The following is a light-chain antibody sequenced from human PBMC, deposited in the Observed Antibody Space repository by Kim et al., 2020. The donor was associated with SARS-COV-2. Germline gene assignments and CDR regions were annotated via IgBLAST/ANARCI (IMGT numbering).Light chain of an antibody. J-gene: IGLJ2*01. Sequence: SSELTQDPAVSVALGQTARITCQGDSLRSYYATWYQQKPGQAPLVVIYGKNNRPSGIPDRFSGSSSGNTASLTITGTQAGDEADYYCNSRDSNDNVVFGG. CDR1: SLRSYY. CDR2: GKN. CDR3: NSRDSNDNVV. V-gene: IGLV3-19*01.